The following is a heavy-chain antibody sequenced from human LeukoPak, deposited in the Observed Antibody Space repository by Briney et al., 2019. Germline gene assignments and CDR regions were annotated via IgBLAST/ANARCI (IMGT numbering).Heavy chain of an antibody. CDR3: ARSYYDILTGYIPYFDY. J-gene: IGHJ4*02. D-gene: IGHD3-9*01. V-gene: IGHV3-21*01. CDR1: GFTFSSYS. Sequence: GGSLRLSCAASGFTFSSYSMNWVRQAPGKGLEWVSSITASSTAIYSADSVKGRFTISRDNAKNFLYLQMNSLRAEDTAVYYCARSYYDILTGYIPYFDYWGQGILVTVSS. CDR2: ITASSTAI.